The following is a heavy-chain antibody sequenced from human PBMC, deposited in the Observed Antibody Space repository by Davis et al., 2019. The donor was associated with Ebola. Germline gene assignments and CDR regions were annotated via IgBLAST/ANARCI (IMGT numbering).Heavy chain of an antibody. D-gene: IGHD4-11*01. Sequence: PGGSLRLSCAASGFTFSTYWMHWVRQAPGRGLEWVAVISFDGNNQDYADSVKGRFTISRDNFKNTLYLRMNSLRAEDTAVYYCARDIPFSSYDYWGQGTLVTVSS. V-gene: IGHV3-30-3*01. J-gene: IGHJ4*02. CDR2: ISFDGNNQ. CDR1: GFTFSTYW. CDR3: ARDIPFSSYDY.